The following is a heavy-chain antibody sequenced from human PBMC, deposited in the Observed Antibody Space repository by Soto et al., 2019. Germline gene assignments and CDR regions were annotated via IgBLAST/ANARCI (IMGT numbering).Heavy chain of an antibody. J-gene: IGHJ6*02. CDR3: ARQDYYYGMDV. Sequence: GESVKLSCKGSGYSFTSYWMSWVRQMPGKGLEWMGRIDPSDSYTNYSPSFQGHVTISADKSISTAYLQWSSLKASDTAMYYCARQDYYYGMDVWGQGTKVTVSS. V-gene: IGHV5-10-1*01. CDR1: GYSFTSYW. CDR2: IDPSDSYT.